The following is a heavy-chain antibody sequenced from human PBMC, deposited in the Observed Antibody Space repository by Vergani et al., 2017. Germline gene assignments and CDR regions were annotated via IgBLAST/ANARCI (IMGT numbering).Heavy chain of an antibody. CDR1: GFTFSSYS. D-gene: IGHD1-26*01. CDR2: ISSSSSTI. J-gene: IGHJ6*03. V-gene: IGHV3-48*04. CDR3: ARDLRMEWELPLYYYYYMDV. Sequence: VQLVESGGGVVQPGRSLRLSCAASGFTFSSYSMNWVRQAPGKGLEWVSYISSSSSTIYYADSVKGRFTISRDNAKNSLYLQMNSLRAEDTAVYYCARDLRMEWELPLYYYYYMDVWGKGTTVTVSS.